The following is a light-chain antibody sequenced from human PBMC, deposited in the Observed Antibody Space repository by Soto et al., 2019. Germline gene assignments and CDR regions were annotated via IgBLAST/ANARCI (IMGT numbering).Light chain of an antibody. V-gene: IGLV2-14*03. J-gene: IGLJ2*01. CDR1: SRDIGAYHY. CDR3: SSYSNTRTLV. CDR2: DVT. Sequence: QSVLTQPASVSGSPGQSITISCTGTSRDIGAYHYVSWYQRHPGKAPRLMIYDVTNRPSGVSNRFSGSKSGNTASLTVSGLQAEDEADYYCSSYSNTRTLVFGGGTKLTVL.